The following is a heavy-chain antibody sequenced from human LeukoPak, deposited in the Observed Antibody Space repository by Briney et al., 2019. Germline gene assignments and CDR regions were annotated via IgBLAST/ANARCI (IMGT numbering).Heavy chain of an antibody. CDR1: GFTFSSYG. CDR2: IRYDGSNK. V-gene: IGHV3-30*02. CDR3: ARGNIMITFGGVIVRFVFDY. D-gene: IGHD3-16*02. Sequence: GGSLRLSCAASGFTFSSYGMHWVRQAPGKGLEWVTFIRYDGSNKYHAVSVKGRFTISRDNSKNTLDLQMNSLRGEDAAVYYCARGNIMITFGGVIVRFVFDYWGQGTLVTVSS. J-gene: IGHJ4*02.